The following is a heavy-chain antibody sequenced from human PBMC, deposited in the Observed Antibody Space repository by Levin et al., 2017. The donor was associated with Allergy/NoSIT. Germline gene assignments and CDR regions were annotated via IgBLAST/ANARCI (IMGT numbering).Heavy chain of an antibody. Sequence: ASVKVSCKASGYTFTSYYMHWVRQAPGQGLEWMGIINPSGGSTSYAQKFQGRVTMTRDTSTSTVYMELSSLRSEDTAVYYCARDYTDHLGPYNWFDPWGQGTLVTVSS. V-gene: IGHV1-46*01. CDR3: ARDYTDHLGPYNWFDP. CDR1: GYTFTSYY. J-gene: IGHJ5*02. D-gene: IGHD7-27*01. CDR2: INPSGGST.